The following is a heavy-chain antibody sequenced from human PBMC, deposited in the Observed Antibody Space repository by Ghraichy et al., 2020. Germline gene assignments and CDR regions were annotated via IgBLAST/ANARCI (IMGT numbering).Heavy chain of an antibody. J-gene: IGHJ6*02. Sequence: GSLRLSCAASGFTFSSYSMNWVRQAPGKGLEWVSYISSSSSTIYYADSVKGRFTISRDNAKNSLYLQMNSLRDEDTAVYYCARDLIVVPAAMPYYYYGMDVWGQGTTVTVSS. CDR3: ARDLIVVPAAMPYYYYGMDV. CDR1: GFTFSSYS. CDR2: ISSSSSTI. D-gene: IGHD2-2*01. V-gene: IGHV3-48*02.